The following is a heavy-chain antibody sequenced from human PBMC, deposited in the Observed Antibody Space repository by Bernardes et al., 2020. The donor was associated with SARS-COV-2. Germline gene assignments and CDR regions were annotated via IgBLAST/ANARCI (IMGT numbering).Heavy chain of an antibody. D-gene: IGHD3-10*01. CDR3: ATALAYYGSGRPHDY. CDR2: MNPNSGNT. J-gene: IGHJ4*02. V-gene: IGHV1-8*01. CDR1: GYTFTSYD. Sequence: ASVKVSCKASGYTFTSYDINWVRQATGQGLEWMGWMNPNSGNTGYAQKFQGRVTMTEDTSTDTAYMELSSLRSEDTAVYYCATALAYYGSGRPHDYWGQGTLVTVSS.